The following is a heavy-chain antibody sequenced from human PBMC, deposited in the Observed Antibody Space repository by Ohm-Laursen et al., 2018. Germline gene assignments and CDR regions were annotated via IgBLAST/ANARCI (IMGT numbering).Heavy chain of an antibody. Sequence: SLRLSCAASGFTFSSYAMSWVRQAPGKGLEWVSAISGSGGSTYYADSVKGRFTISRDNSKNTLYLQMNSLSAEDTAVYYCASPPQGSSRHTGWYYYYGMDVWGQGTMVTVSS. CDR1: GFTFSSYA. V-gene: IGHV3-23*01. CDR3: ASPPQGSSRHTGWYYYYGMDV. CDR2: ISGSGGST. J-gene: IGHJ6*02. D-gene: IGHD6-6*01.